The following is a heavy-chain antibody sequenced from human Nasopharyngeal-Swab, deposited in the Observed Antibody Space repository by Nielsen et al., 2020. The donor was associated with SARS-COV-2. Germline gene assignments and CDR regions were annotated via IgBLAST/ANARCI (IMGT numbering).Heavy chain of an antibody. CDR3: AREGYSGYDSFYFDY. J-gene: IGHJ4*02. V-gene: IGHV3-7*01. CDR2: IKQDGSEK. CDR1: GFTFSSYW. Sequence: GESLKISCAASGFTFSSYWMSWVRQAPGKGLEWVANIKQDGSEKYYVDSVKGRFTISRANAKNSLYLQMNSLRAEDTAVYYCAREGYSGYDSFYFDYWGQGTLVTVSS. D-gene: IGHD5-12*01.